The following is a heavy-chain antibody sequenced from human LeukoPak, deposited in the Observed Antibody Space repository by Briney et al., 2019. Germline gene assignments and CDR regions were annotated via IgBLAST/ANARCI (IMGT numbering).Heavy chain of an antibody. CDR3: ARDPKYYDILTGYFGYYYYYGMDV. Sequence: ASVKVSCKASGYTFTSYGIIWVRQAPGQGLEWMGWISAYNGNTNYAQKLQGRVTMTTDTSTSTAYMELRSLRSDDTAVYYCARDPKYYDILTGYFGYYYYYGMDVWGQGTTVTVSS. CDR2: ISAYNGNT. D-gene: IGHD3-9*01. J-gene: IGHJ6*02. V-gene: IGHV1-18*01. CDR1: GYTFTSYG.